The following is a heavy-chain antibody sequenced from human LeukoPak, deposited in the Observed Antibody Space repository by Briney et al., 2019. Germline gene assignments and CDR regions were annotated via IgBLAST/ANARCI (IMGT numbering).Heavy chain of an antibody. D-gene: IGHD3-3*01. V-gene: IGHV3-33*06. CDR3: AKYGNYDFWSGYFY. J-gene: IGHJ4*02. CDR2: IWYDGSNK. Sequence: GGSLRLSCAASGFTFSSYGMHWVRQAPGKGLEWVAVIWYDGSNKYYADSVKGRFTISRGNSKNTLYLQMNSLRAEDTAVYYCAKYGNYDFWSGYFYWGQGTLVTVSS. CDR1: GFTFSSYG.